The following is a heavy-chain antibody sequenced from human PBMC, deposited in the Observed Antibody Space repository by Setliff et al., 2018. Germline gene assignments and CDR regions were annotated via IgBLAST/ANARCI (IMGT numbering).Heavy chain of an antibody. CDR3: ARHFRSSKVQFLEYLTDYYFDS. J-gene: IGHJ4*02. CDR1: GASITTSNSY. Sequence: SETLSLTCTVSGASITTSNSYWGWIRQPPGKGLEWIAHIYYSGNTFYNPSLGSRLTISGDTSKNQFSLKLSSVTAADTAIYYCARHFRSSKVQFLEYLTDYYFDSWGQGTLVTVSS. D-gene: IGHD3-3*01. V-gene: IGHV4-39*01. CDR2: IYYSGNT.